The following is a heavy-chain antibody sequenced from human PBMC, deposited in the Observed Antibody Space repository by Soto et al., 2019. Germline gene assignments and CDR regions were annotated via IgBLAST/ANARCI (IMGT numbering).Heavy chain of an antibody. CDR2: LTGRGGST. J-gene: IGHJ3*02. CDR1: EFTFRSYA. CDR3: AKGYSGYAPDALDI. D-gene: IGHD5-12*01. Sequence: EVHLLESGGGLVQPGGSLRLSCTASEFTFRSYAMTWVRQAPGQGLEWVSSLTGRGGSTYYADSVKGRFTISRDNSKNTLYLQMNSLRAEDTAVYYCAKGYSGYAPDALDIWGQGTMVTVSS. V-gene: IGHV3-23*01.